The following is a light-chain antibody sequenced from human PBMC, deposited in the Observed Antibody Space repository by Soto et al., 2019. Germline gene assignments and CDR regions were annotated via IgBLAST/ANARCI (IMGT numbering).Light chain of an antibody. CDR3: QQFSSYPLT. J-gene: IGKJ4*01. CDR2: DAS. Sequence: EFVLTQSPGTLSLSPGESAPLSCRASQTVRNNYLAWYQQKPGQATRLLIYDASSRDTGIPDRVSGGGSGTDVTLTISRLEPEDFAVYYCQQFSSYPLTFGGGTKVDIK. V-gene: IGKV3-20*01. CDR1: QTVRNNY.